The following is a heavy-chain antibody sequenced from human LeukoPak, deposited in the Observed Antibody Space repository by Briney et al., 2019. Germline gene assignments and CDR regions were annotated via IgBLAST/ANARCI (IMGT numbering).Heavy chain of an antibody. CDR3: AKDCCSSFYYYYYMDV. CDR2: ISGSGGST. CDR1: GYTFTSYG. V-gene: IGHV3-23*01. J-gene: IGHJ6*03. D-gene: IGHD2-2*01. Sequence: SCKASGYTFTSYGISWVRQAPGKGLEWVSAISGSGGSTYYADSVKGRSTISRDNSKNTLYLQMNSLRAEDTAVYYCAKDCCSSFYYYYYMDVWGKGTTVTISS.